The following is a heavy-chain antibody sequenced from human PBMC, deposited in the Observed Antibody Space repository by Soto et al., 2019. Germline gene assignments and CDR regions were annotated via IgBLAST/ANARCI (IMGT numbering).Heavy chain of an antibody. Sequence: EVKLLDSGGGLVQPGGSLRLSCAASGFTFSTYVMAWVRQAPGRGLEWVSGISASGSNGFYTDSVKGRFIISRDNSKNTLYLQMDSLRVEDTAVYYCARDGGSGEAAGRSNWFDPWGQGTLVTVSS. V-gene: IGHV3-23*01. CDR1: GFTFSTYV. D-gene: IGHD6-13*01. J-gene: IGHJ5*02. CDR3: ARDGGSGEAAGRSNWFDP. CDR2: ISASGSNG.